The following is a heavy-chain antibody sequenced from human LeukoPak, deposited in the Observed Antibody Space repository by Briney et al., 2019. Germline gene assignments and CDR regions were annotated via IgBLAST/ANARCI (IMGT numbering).Heavy chain of an antibody. Sequence: PGRSLRLSCAASGFTFSSYAMHWVRQAPGKGLEWVAVISYDGSNKYYADSVKGRFTISRDNSKNTLYLQMNSLRAEDTAVYYCARAVGAPVDYWGQGTLVTVSS. CDR3: ARAVGAPVDY. V-gene: IGHV3-30*04. CDR1: GFTFSSYA. CDR2: ISYDGSNK. J-gene: IGHJ4*02. D-gene: IGHD1-26*01.